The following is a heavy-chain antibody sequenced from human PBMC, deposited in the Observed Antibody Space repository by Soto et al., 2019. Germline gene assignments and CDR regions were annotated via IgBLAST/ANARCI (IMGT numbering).Heavy chain of an antibody. D-gene: IGHD3-16*01. Sequence: SEILSLTCTVAGGSISNYGWSWIRQPPGKGLEWIGYIYYSGSTNYNPSLKSRVTISVDTSKNQFSLKLSSVTAADTAVYYCARGSYGFDYWGQGSLVTVSS. CDR3: ARGSYGFDY. CDR2: IYYSGST. CDR1: GGSISNYG. V-gene: IGHV4-59*01. J-gene: IGHJ4*02.